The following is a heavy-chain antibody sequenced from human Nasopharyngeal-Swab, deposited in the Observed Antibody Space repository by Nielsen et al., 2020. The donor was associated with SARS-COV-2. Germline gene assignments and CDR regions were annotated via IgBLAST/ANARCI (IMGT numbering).Heavy chain of an antibody. D-gene: IGHD3-3*01. CDR2: IYYSGST. V-gene: IGHV4-39*01. J-gene: IGHJ4*02. CDR1: GGSISSSSYY. Sequence: SETLSLTCTVSGGSISSSSYYWGWIRQPPGKGLEWIGSIYYSGSTYYKSSLKSRVTISVDTSKKEFSLKLSSVIVADTAVYYCARLSWTTNDFWSGYYVGYFDYWGQGTLVTVSS. CDR3: ARLSWTTNDFWSGYYVGYFDY.